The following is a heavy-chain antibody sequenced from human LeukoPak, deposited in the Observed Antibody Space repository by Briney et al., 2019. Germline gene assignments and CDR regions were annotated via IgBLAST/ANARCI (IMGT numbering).Heavy chain of an antibody. CDR3: AREYSYGSVDY. CDR1: GGSFSGYY. D-gene: IGHD5-18*01. J-gene: IGHJ4*02. Sequence: SETLSLTCAVYGGSFSGYYWSWIRQPPGKGLEWIGEINHSGSTNYNPSLRSRVTISVDTSKNQFSLKLSSVTAADTAVYYCAREYSYGSVDYWGQGTLVTVSS. CDR2: INHSGST. V-gene: IGHV4-34*01.